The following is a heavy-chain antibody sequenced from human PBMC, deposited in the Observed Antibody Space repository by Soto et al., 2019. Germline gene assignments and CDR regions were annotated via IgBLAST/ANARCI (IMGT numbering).Heavy chain of an antibody. CDR1: GGTFSSYT. D-gene: IGHD2-2*01. Sequence: ASVKVSCKASGGTFSSYTISWVRQAPGQGLEWMGRIIPILGIANYAQKFQGRVTITADKSTSTAYMELSSLRSEDTAVYYCARDIANIVVVPAAERFDPWGQGTLVTVSS. CDR3: ARDIANIVVVPAAERFDP. J-gene: IGHJ5*02. CDR2: IIPILGIA. V-gene: IGHV1-69*04.